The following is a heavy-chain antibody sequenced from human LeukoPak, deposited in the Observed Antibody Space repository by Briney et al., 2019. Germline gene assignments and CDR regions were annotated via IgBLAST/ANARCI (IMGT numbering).Heavy chain of an antibody. Sequence: SETLSLTCTVSGGYISSGGYYWSWIRQHPGKGLEWIGYIYYSGSIYYNPSLKSRVTISVDTSKNQFSLKLSSVTAADTAVYYCARVRSGSLNAFGIWGQGTMVTVSS. J-gene: IGHJ3*02. V-gene: IGHV4-31*03. CDR2: IYYSGSI. CDR3: ARVRSGSLNAFGI. CDR1: GGYISSGGYY. D-gene: IGHD1-26*01.